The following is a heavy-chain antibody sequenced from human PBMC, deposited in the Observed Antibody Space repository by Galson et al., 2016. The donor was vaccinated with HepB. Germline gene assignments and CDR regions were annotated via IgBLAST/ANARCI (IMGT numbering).Heavy chain of an antibody. CDR1: GFIFRSYA. CDR3: ARFIASPWNDYYYYGMDV. D-gene: IGHD1-1*01. V-gene: IGHV3-30-3*01. Sequence: SLRLPCADSGFIFRSYAMNWVRQAPGKGLEWLAVISNGGSNKYFAASVKGRFTISRDNSKNTLYLQMNSLRAEDTAVYYCARFIASPWNDYYYYGMDVWGKGTTVTVSS. CDR2: ISNGGSNK. J-gene: IGHJ6*04.